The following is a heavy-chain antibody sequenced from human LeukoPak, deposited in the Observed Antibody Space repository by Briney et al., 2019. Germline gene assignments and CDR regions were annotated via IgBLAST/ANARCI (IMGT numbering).Heavy chain of an antibody. CDR1: GFTFSSYR. V-gene: IGHV3-74*01. CDR3: ARSAARLRYYYAMDV. Sequence: PGGSLRLSCVVSGFTFSSYRMHWVRQVTGKGLVWVSRISTDGVSTYYADSVKGRFTISRHNSKNTLYLQMSSLRAEDTAVYFCARSAARLRYYYAMDVWGQGTTVTVCS. D-gene: IGHD6-6*01. J-gene: IGHJ6*02. CDR2: ISTDGVST.